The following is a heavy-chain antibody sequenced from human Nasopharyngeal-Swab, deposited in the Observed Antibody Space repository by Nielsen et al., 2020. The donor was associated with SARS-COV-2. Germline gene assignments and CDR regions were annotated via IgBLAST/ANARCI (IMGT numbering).Heavy chain of an antibody. CDR2: IIPTFGTA. CDR1: GGTFSSYA. CDR3: ARESKKVAGLPNYYYYGMDV. V-gene: IGHV1-69*13. Sequence: SVKVSCKASGGTFSSYAISWVRQAPAQGLEWMGGIIPTFGTANYAQKFQGRVTITADESTSTAYMELSSLRSEDTAAYYCARESKKVAGLPNYYYYGMDVWGQGTTVTVSS. J-gene: IGHJ6*02. D-gene: IGHD6-19*01.